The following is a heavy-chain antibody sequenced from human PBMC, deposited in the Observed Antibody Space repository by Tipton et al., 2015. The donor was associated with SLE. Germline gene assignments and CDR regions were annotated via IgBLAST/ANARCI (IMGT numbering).Heavy chain of an antibody. V-gene: IGHV4-59*12. CDR3: ARLLVGASLTYYFDT. Sequence: TLSLTCTVSGGSISAYFWSWIRQPPGKGLEWIGSFHYGGSTDYNPSLKSRVTISVDPSKIHFSLDLTSVTAADTAVYHCARLLVGASLTYYFDTWGQGSLVTVSS. CDR1: GGSISAYF. J-gene: IGHJ4*02. CDR2: FHYGGST. D-gene: IGHD1-26*01.